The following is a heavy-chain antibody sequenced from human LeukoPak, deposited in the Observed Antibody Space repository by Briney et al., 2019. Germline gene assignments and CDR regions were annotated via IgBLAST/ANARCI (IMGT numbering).Heavy chain of an antibody. Sequence: GGSLRLSCAASGFTFSSYAMSWVRQAPGKGLEWVSAISGSDGSTYYADSVKGRFTISRDNSKNTLYLQVNSLRAEDTAVYYCAKLESGNTGDYWGQGTLVTVSS. CDR1: GFTFSSYA. CDR3: AKLESGNTGDY. CDR2: ISGSDGST. J-gene: IGHJ4*02. V-gene: IGHV3-23*01. D-gene: IGHD1/OR15-1a*01.